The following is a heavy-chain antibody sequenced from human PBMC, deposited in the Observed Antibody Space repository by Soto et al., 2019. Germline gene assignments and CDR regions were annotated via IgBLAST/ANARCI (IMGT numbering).Heavy chain of an antibody. V-gene: IGHV4-4*07. D-gene: IGHD1-26*01. Sequence: ETLSLTCTVSGDSMTKYYWSWIRQSAGKGLEWIGRIYTSGSTNYNPSLKSRVTMSIDTSNKHFSLSLKSVTAADTAVYYCARTVGAAYYFDFWGQGALVTVSS. CDR2: IYTSGST. CDR1: GDSMTKYY. CDR3: ARTVGAAYYFDF. J-gene: IGHJ4*02.